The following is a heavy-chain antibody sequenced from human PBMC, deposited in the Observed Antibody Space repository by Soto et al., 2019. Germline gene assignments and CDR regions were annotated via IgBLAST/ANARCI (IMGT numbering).Heavy chain of an antibody. V-gene: IGHV3-33*01. CDR1: GFTFSSYG. CDR3: ARDLKSAAGTQPDY. CDR2: IWYDGSNK. Sequence: QVQLVESGGGVVRTGRSLRLSCAAYGFTFSSYGMHWVRQAPGKGLEWVAVIWYDGSNKYYADSVKGRFTISRDNSKNTLYLQMNSLRAEDTAVYYCARDLKSAAGTQPDYWGQGTLVTVSS. J-gene: IGHJ4*02. D-gene: IGHD6-13*01.